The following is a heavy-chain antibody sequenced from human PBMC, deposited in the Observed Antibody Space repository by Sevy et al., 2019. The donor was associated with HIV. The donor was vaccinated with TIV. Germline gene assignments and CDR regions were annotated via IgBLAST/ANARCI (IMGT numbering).Heavy chain of an antibody. CDR2: ISGPGYGT. CDR1: GFSFNTHA. V-gene: IGHV3-23*01. Sequence: GESLKISCAASGFSFNTHAMNWVRQAPGKGLEWVAVISGPGYGTNYADSVKGRFSISRDNSKNTLHLQMNSLRDDDTAVYYCAKALNPALESMLEVNLRTLKAFDVWGQGTMVTVSS. D-gene: IGHD1-1*01. CDR3: AKALNPALESMLEVNLRTLKAFDV. J-gene: IGHJ3*01.